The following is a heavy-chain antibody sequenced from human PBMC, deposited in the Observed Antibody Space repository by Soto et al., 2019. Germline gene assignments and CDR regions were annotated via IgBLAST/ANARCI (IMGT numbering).Heavy chain of an antibody. V-gene: IGHV3-30*18. J-gene: IGHJ4*02. CDR1: GFTFSSYA. CDR2: ISYDGSNK. Sequence: VQLLESGGGLVQPGGSLRLSCAASGFTFSSYAVSWVRQAPGKGLEWVAVISYDGSNKYYADSVKGRFTISRDNSKNTLYLQMNLLRAAATAVYYCAKDIGSSGWYWSATPDSWGQGTLGSVSS. CDR3: AKDIGSSGWYWSATPDS. D-gene: IGHD6-13*01.